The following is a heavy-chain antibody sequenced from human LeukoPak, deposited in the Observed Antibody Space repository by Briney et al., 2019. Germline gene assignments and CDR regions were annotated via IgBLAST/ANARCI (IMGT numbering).Heavy chain of an antibody. V-gene: IGHV4-39*01. CDR2: IYYSGST. J-gene: IGHJ4*02. Sequence: SETLSLTCTVSGGSISSSSYYWGWIRQPPGKGLEWIGSIYYSGSTYYNPSLKSRVTISVDTSKNQFSLKLSSVTAADTAVYYCARAGRYVDTAMATIPYYYFDYWGQGTLVTVSS. D-gene: IGHD5-18*01. CDR1: GGSISSSSYY. CDR3: ARAGRYVDTAMATIPYYYFDY.